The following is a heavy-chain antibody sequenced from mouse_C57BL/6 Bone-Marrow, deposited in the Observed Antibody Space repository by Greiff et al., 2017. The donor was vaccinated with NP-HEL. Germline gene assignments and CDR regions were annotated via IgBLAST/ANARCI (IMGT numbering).Heavy chain of an antibody. CDR2: IWSDGST. CDR3: ARFLDGYSAWFAY. CDR1: GFSLTSYG. J-gene: IGHJ3*01. V-gene: IGHV2-6*03. D-gene: IGHD2-3*01. Sequence: VKVVESGPGLVAPSQSLSITCTVSGFSLTSYGVHWVRQPPGKGLEWLVVIWSDGSTTYNSALKSRLSISKDNSKSQVFLKMNSLQTDDTAMYYCARFLDGYSAWFAYWGQGTLVTVSA.